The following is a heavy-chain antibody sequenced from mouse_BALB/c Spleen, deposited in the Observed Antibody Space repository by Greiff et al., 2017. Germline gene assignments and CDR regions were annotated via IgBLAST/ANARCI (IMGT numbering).Heavy chain of an antibody. CDR3: ARHEEDTDYEAMDY. V-gene: IGHV5-6*02. Sequence: DVMLVESGGDLVKPGGSLKLSCAASGFTFSSYGMSWVRQTPDKRLEWVATISSGGSYTYYPDSVKGRVTISRDNAKNTLYLQMSSLKSEDTAMYYCARHEEDTDYEAMDYWGQGTSVTVSA. CDR2: ISSGGSYT. CDR1: GFTFSSYG. J-gene: IGHJ4*01. D-gene: IGHD3-2*01.